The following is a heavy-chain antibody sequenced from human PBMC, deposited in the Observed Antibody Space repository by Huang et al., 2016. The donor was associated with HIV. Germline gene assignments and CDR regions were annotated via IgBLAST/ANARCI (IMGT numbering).Heavy chain of an antibody. J-gene: IGHJ4*02. Sequence: QLVQSGAEVKKPGASVKVSCKASGYSFTSYGISWVRQAPRKGLEWMGWISTYNGNTNYEQKLQGRVTMTTDTSTSTVYMELRSLRSDDTAVYYCTRGYYYADFDHWGQGTLVTVSS. CDR3: TRGYYYADFDH. V-gene: IGHV1-18*04. CDR2: ISTYNGNT. CDR1: GYSFTSYG. D-gene: IGHD3-22*01.